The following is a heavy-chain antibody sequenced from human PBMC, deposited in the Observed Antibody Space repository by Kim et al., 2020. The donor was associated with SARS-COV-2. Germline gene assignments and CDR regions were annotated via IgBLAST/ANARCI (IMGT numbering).Heavy chain of an antibody. J-gene: IGHJ6*03. V-gene: IGHV4-59*01. CDR2: IYYSGST. CDR1: GGSISSYY. D-gene: IGHD3-10*01. Sequence: SETLSLTCTVSGGSISSYYWSWIRQPPGKGLEWIGYIYYSGSTNYNPSLKSRVTISVDTSKNQFSLKLSSVTAADTAVYYCARGLWGSGSYLGYYYYYMDVWGKGTTVTVSS. CDR3: ARGLWGSGSYLGYYYYYMDV.